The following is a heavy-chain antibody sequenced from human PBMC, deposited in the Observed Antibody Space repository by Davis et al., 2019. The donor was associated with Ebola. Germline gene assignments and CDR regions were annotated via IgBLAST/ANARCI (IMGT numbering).Heavy chain of an antibody. CDR2: ISGSGGST. J-gene: IGHJ4*02. Sequence: GESLKIPCAASGFTFSSYAMSWVRQAPGKGLEWVSAISGSGGSTYYADSVKGRFTISRDNSKNTLYLQMNSLRAEDTAVYYCAKSYWWSFYFDYWGQGTLVTVSS. V-gene: IGHV3-23*01. CDR1: GFTFSSYA. D-gene: IGHD2-8*02. CDR3: AKSYWWSFYFDY.